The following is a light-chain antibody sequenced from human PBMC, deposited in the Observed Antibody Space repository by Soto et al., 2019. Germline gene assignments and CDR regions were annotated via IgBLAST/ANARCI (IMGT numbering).Light chain of an antibody. Sequence: QSALTQPPSVSGSPGQSVTISCTGTSSDVGSYNRVSWYQQPPGTAPKLMIYEVSHRPSGVPDRFSGSKSGNTASLTISGLQTEDEADYYCSLYTSSSTSVFGTGTKLTVL. CDR1: SSDVGSYNR. J-gene: IGLJ1*01. CDR3: SLYTSSSTSV. CDR2: EVS. V-gene: IGLV2-18*01.